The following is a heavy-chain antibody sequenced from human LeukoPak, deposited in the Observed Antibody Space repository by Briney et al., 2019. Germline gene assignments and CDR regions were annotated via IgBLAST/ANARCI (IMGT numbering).Heavy chain of an antibody. D-gene: IGHD3-22*01. CDR3: ASFKPTYYYDSSGYYKGPTWFDP. V-gene: IGHV4-34*01. Sequence: SETLSLTCAVYGGSFSGYYWSWIRQPPGKGLEWIGEINHSGSTNYNPSLKSRVTISVDTSKNQFSLKLSSVTAADTAVYYCASFKPTYYYDSSGYYKGPTWFDPWGQGTLVTVSS. CDR1: GGSFSGYY. J-gene: IGHJ5*02. CDR2: INHSGST.